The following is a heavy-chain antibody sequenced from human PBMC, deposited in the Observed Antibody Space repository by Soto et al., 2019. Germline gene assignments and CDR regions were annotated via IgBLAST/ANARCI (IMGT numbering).Heavy chain of an antibody. CDR1: GGSISSSSYY. V-gene: IGHV4-39*01. CDR2: IYYSGST. CDR3: ARHFPTRYCSGGSCRNDY. D-gene: IGHD2-15*01. Sequence: SETLSLTCTVSGGSISSSSYYWGWIRQPPGKGLEWIGSIYYSGSTYYNPSLKSRVTISVDTSKNQFSLKLSSVTAADTAVYYCARHFPTRYCSGGSCRNDYWGQGTLVTVSS. J-gene: IGHJ4*02.